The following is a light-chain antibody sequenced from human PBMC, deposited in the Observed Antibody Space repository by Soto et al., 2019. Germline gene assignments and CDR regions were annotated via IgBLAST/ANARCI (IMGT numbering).Light chain of an antibody. CDR2: WAS. V-gene: IGKV4-1*01. CDR1: QSVLYSSNNKNY. Sequence: DIVMTQSPDSLAVSLGERATINCKSSQSVLYSSNNKNYLAWYQQKPGQPPKLLIYWASTRESGVPDRFSGSGYGTDFTLTISSLQAEDVAVYYCQQYYSTWTFGQGNKVEIK. CDR3: QQYYSTWT. J-gene: IGKJ1*01.